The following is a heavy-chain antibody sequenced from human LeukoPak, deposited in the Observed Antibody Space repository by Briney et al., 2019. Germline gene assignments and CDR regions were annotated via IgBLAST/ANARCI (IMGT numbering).Heavy chain of an antibody. CDR3: ARNRRFFLLGAPFDY. J-gene: IGHJ4*02. D-gene: IGHD3-3*01. Sequence: SETLSLTCTVSGGSISTYYWNWIRQPPGKGLEWIGYIYYSGSTNYNPSLKSRVTISVDTSKNQFSLKLSSVTAADTAVYYCARNRRFFLLGAPFDYWGQGTLVTVSS. CDR1: GGSISTYY. V-gene: IGHV4-59*01. CDR2: IYYSGST.